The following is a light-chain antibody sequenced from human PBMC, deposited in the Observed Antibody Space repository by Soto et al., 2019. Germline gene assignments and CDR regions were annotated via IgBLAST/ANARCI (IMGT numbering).Light chain of an antibody. Sequence: EIVLTQSPGTLSLSPGERATLFCRASQSVSSSSLAWYQQKPGQAPRLLIHGASTRATGIPDRFSGSGSGTDFTLIISTLESEDFAVYFCQHYGTSPPYTFAPGTKLEI. V-gene: IGKV3-20*01. CDR2: GAS. J-gene: IGKJ2*01. CDR1: QSVSSSS. CDR3: QHYGTSPPYT.